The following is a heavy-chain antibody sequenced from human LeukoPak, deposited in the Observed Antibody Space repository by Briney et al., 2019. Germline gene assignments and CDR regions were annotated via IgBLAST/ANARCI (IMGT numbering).Heavy chain of an antibody. CDR3: AREAGGFCSSTSCYTRGSYNWFGP. D-gene: IGHD2-2*02. V-gene: IGHV4-34*01. Sequence: PSETLSLTCAVYGGSFSGYYWSWIRQPPGKGLEWIGEINHSGSTNYNPSLKSRVTISVDTSKNQFSLKLSSVTAADTAVYYCAREAGGFCSSTSCYTRGSYNWFGPWGQGTLVTVSS. CDR1: GGSFSGYY. J-gene: IGHJ5*02. CDR2: INHSGST.